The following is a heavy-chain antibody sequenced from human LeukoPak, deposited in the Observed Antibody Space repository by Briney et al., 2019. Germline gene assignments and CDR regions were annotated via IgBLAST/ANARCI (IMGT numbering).Heavy chain of an antibody. V-gene: IGHV3-30*02. J-gene: IGHJ4*02. CDR1: GFTFDDYA. D-gene: IGHD1-26*01. CDR3: ARPSFVTGSYYPL. CDR2: IRYDGSNK. Sequence: GGSLRLSCAASGFTFDDYAMHWVRQAPGKGLEWVAFIRYDGSNKYYADSVKGRFTISRDNAKNSLYLQMNTLRAEDTAVYYCARPSFVTGSYYPLWGQGTLVAVSS.